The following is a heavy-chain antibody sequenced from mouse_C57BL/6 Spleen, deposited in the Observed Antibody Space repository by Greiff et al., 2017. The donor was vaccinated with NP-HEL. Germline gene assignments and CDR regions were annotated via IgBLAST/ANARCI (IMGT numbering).Heavy chain of an antibody. CDR2: IYPGDGDT. J-gene: IGHJ2*01. D-gene: IGHD2-4*01. V-gene: IGHV1-82*01. Sequence: QVQLKQSGPELVKPGASVKISCKASGYAFSSSWMNWVKQRPGKGLEWIGRIYPGDGDTNYNGKFKGKATLTADKSSSTAYMQLSSLTSEDSAVYFCARWSVAGLRLDYWGQGTTLTVSS. CDR3: ARWSVAGLRLDY. CDR1: GYAFSSSW.